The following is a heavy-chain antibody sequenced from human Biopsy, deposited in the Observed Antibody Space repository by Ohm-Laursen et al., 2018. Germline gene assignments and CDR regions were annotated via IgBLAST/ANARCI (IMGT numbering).Heavy chain of an antibody. J-gene: IGHJ5*02. D-gene: IGHD3-22*01. CDR2: IFYRGST. CDR1: GGSISNNNYY. V-gene: IGHV4-39*01. Sequence: SETLSLTCPVSGGSISNNNYYWGWIRQPPGRGLEWIGSIFYRGSTHYKPSLKSRVNISVDTSKNQFSLKLNSVTAADTAVYHCARDYDTSGYYYVSWGQGTLVTVSS. CDR3: ARDYDTSGYYYVS.